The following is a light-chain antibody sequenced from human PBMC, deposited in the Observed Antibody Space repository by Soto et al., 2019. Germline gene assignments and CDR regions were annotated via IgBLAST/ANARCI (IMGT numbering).Light chain of an antibody. CDR3: QSYDSSLGVSYV. Sequence: QSVLTQPPSVSVAPGQRVTISCTGSSSNIGAGFAVRWYQQLPGTAPKLLIYGNINRPSGVPDRFSGSKSGTSASLAISGLQSEDEADYYCQSYDSSLGVSYVFGTGTKLTVL. J-gene: IGLJ1*01. CDR1: SSNIGAGFA. V-gene: IGLV1-40*01. CDR2: GNI.